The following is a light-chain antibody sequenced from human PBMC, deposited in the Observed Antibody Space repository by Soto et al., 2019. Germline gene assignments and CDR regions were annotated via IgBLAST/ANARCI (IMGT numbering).Light chain of an antibody. J-gene: IGKJ1*01. CDR1: QSVSSH. V-gene: IGKV3-15*01. Sequence: EIVMTQSPATLSVSPGERAFLSCWASQSVSSHLAWYQQKPGQTPRLLMYGASTRAAGIPGRFSGSESGTGFTLTIRSLQSEDFAIYYCHQYHNWPWTFGQGNKVGNQT. CDR2: GAS. CDR3: HQYHNWPWT.